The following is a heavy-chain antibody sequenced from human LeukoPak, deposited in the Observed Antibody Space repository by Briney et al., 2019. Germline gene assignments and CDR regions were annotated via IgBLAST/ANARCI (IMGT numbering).Heavy chain of an antibody. CDR3: ARVPHYGDYVHYYFDY. V-gene: IGHV3-21*01. D-gene: IGHD4-17*01. Sequence: AGGPLKLPCAASGFTFSSYSMNGVRQAPGKGLKWVSPIGRSSIYIYYADSAMGRFTISRDNAKNSLYLQMNSLRAEDTAVYYCARVPHYGDYVHYYFDYWGQGTLVTVSS. J-gene: IGHJ4*02. CDR2: IGRSSIYI. CDR1: GFTFSSYS.